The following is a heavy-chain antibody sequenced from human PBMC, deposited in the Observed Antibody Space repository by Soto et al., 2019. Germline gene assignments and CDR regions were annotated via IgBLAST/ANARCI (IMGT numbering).Heavy chain of an antibody. CDR3: ANRPGGLEEYYFGS. CDR2: IYYTATT. D-gene: IGHD3-16*01. V-gene: IGHV4-39*01. J-gene: IGHJ4*02. CDR1: GGSISSNNYY. Sequence: SETLSLTCSVSGGSISSNNYYWGWIRQPPGKGPEWIGNIYYTATTSYSPSLRSRITISVSTSTNQFSLRLRSVTATDTAVYYCANRPGGLEEYYFGSWGQGTLVTVSS.